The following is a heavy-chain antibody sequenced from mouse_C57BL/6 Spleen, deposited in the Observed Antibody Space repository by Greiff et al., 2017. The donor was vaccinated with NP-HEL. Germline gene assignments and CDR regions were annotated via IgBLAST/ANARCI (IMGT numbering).Heavy chain of an antibody. Sequence: VQLKESGPELVKPGASVKISCKASGYSFTDYNMNWVKQSNGKSLEWIGVINPNYGTTSYNQKFKGKATLTADKSSSTAYMQLNSLTSEDSAVYFCARGDYDYDVIWFAYWGQGTLVTVSA. D-gene: IGHD2-4*01. V-gene: IGHV1-39*01. J-gene: IGHJ3*01. CDR1: GYSFTDYN. CDR2: INPNYGTT. CDR3: ARGDYDYDVIWFAY.